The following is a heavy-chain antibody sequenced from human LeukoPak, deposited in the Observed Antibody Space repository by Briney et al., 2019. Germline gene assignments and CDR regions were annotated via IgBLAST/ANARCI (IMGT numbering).Heavy chain of an antibody. CDR1: GRSISSYY. Sequence: SETLSLTCTVSGRSISSYYSSWIRQPPGKGLEWVGYIYYSGSTNYNPHLKSRVTISVDTSKNQFSLKLSAVTAADPAVYYCARHEMATIGAFDIWGQGTMVTVSS. V-gene: IGHV4-59*08. CDR3: ARHEMATIGAFDI. CDR2: IYYSGST. J-gene: IGHJ3*02. D-gene: IGHD5-24*01.